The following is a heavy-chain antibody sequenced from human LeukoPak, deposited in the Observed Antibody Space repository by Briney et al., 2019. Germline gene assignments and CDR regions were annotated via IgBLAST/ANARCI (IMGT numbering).Heavy chain of an antibody. CDR1: GFTFSSYA. CDR2: ISGSGGST. CDR3: AKGQSRHSELVAATYWYFDH. V-gene: IGHV3-23*01. Sequence: GGSLRLSCAASGFTFSSYAMSWVRPAPGKGLGWVSAISGSGGSTYYADSVKGRFTISRDNSKNTLYLQMNSLRAEDTAVYYCAKGQSRHSELVAATYWYFDHWGPGTLVTVSS. J-gene: IGHJ2*01. D-gene: IGHD2-21*02.